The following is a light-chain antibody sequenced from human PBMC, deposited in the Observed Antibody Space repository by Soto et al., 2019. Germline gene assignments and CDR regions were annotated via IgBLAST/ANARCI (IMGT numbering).Light chain of an antibody. Sequence: SVLTQPASVSGSPGQSITISCSGTSDDVGGYNYVAWYQQYPGKAPKLMISEVTDRPSGVSNRFSGSKSGNTASLTISGLQAEDEADFYCSSYTSSSSYVFGTGTKVTVL. CDR1: SDDVGGYNY. CDR2: EVT. J-gene: IGLJ1*01. CDR3: SSYTSSSSYV. V-gene: IGLV2-14*01.